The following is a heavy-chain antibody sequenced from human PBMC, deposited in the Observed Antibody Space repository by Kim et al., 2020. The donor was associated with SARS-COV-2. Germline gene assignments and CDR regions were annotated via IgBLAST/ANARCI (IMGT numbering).Heavy chain of an antibody. CDR3: ASALEDYYYYGMDV. V-gene: IGHV3-23*01. CDR1: GFTFSSYA. CDR2: ISGSGGST. Sequence: GGSLRLSCAASGFTFSSYAMSWVRQAPGKGLEWVSAISGSGGSTYYADSVKGRFTISRDNSKNTLYLQMNSLRAEDTAVYYCASALEDYYYYGMDVWGQGTTVTVSS. J-gene: IGHJ6*02.